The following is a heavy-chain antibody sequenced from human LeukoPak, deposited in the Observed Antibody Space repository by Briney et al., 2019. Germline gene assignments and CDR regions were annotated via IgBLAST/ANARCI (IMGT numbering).Heavy chain of an antibody. D-gene: IGHD2-2*01. CDR2: INHSGST. V-gene: IGHV4-34*01. Sequence: PSETLSLTRAVYGGSFSGYYWSWIRQPPGKGLEWIGEINHSGSTNYNPSLKSRVTISVDTSKNQFSLKLSSVTAADTAVYYCARRAPIVVPAANGWFDPWGQGTLVTVSS. CDR1: GGSFSGYY. J-gene: IGHJ5*02. CDR3: ARRAPIVVPAANGWFDP.